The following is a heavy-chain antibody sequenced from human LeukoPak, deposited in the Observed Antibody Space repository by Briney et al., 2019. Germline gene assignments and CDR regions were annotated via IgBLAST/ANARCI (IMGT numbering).Heavy chain of an antibody. J-gene: IGHJ4*02. Sequence: GGSLRLSCAASGFTVSSNYMSWVRQAPGKGLEWVSVISGSGYYSYYADSVKGRFTVSRDNSKTTLYLQMNSLRADDTAVYYCAKGGPTGSNYFDFWGQGTLATVSS. CDR2: ISGSGYYS. V-gene: IGHV3-23*01. CDR3: AKGGPTGSNYFDF. D-gene: IGHD1-26*01. CDR1: GFTVSSNY.